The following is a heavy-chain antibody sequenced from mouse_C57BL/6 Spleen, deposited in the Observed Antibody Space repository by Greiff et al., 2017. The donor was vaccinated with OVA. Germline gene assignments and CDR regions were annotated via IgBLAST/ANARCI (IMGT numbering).Heavy chain of an antibody. J-gene: IGHJ4*01. Sequence: VKLQESGPGLVQPSQSLSITCTVSGFSLTSYGVHWVRQSPGKGLEWLGVIWSGGSTDYNAAFISRLSISKDNSKSQVFFKMNSLQADDTAIYYCARNRDYGTPYAMDYWGQGTSVTVSS. CDR2: IWSGGST. V-gene: IGHV2-2*01. D-gene: IGHD1-1*01. CDR3: ARNRDYGTPYAMDY. CDR1: GFSLTSYG.